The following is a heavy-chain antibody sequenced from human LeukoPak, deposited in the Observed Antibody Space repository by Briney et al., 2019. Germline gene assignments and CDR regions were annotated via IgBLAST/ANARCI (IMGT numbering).Heavy chain of an antibody. Sequence: PSETLSLTCTVSGGSISSYYWSWIRQPPGKGLEWIGYIYYSGSTNYNPSLKSRVTISVDTSKNQFSLKLSSVTAADTAVYYCARYSRCGGDCYDAFDIWGQGTMVTVSS. CDR1: GGSISSYY. CDR3: ARYSRCGGDCYDAFDI. CDR2: IYYSGST. D-gene: IGHD2-21*01. J-gene: IGHJ3*02. V-gene: IGHV4-59*01.